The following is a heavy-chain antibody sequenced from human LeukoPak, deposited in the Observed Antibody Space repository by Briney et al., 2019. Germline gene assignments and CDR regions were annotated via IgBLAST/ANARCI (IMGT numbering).Heavy chain of an antibody. CDR3: ARVREDYGDYVPNWFDP. D-gene: IGHD4-17*01. J-gene: IGHJ5*02. V-gene: IGHV4-59*01. CDR2: IYYSGST. Sequence: PSETLSLTCAVYGGSFSGYYWSWIRQPPGKGLEWIGYIYYSGSTNYNPSLKSRVTISVDTSKNQFSLKLSSVTAADTAVYYCARVREDYGDYVPNWFDPWGQGTLVTVSS. CDR1: GGSFSGYY.